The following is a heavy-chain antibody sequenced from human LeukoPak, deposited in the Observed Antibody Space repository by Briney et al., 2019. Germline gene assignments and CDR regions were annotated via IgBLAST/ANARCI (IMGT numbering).Heavy chain of an antibody. J-gene: IGHJ4*02. Sequence: SETLYLTCTVSGGSISSGSYYWSWIRQPAGKGLEWIGRIYTSGSTNYNPSLKSRVTISVDTSKNQFSLKLSSVTAADTAVYYCARGTPYGSGRYDYWGQGTLVTVSS. D-gene: IGHD3-10*01. CDR2: IYTSGST. V-gene: IGHV4-61*02. CDR1: GGSISSGSYY. CDR3: ARGTPYGSGRYDY.